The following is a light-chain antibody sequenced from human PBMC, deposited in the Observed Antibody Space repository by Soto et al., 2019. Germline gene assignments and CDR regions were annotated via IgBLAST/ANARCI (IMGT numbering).Light chain of an antibody. J-gene: IGKJ5*01. CDR1: QTVSSY. Sequence: DIQMTQSPSSLYASVGDRVNITCRASQTVSSYLNWYQQKPGTVPKLLIYATSNLQSGVPSRFSGRGFGTDFTLTISSLQPEDFATYYCQQSFTTPSFGQGTRLEIK. CDR3: QQSFTTPS. CDR2: ATS. V-gene: IGKV1-39*01.